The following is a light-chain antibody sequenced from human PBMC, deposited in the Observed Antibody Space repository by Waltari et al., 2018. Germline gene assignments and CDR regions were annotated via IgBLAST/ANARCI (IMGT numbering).Light chain of an antibody. V-gene: IGLV3-19*01. Sequence: SSELTQDPAVSVALGQTVRITCQGDSLRRFHASWFQQKPGQTPAVVVYGESNRPSGVPDRLSGSRSGNTVSLTITGVQAEDEADYYCNSRDSSGDRLVFGGGTKLTVL. J-gene: IGLJ2*01. CDR3: NSRDSSGDRLV. CDR1: SLRRFH. CDR2: GES.